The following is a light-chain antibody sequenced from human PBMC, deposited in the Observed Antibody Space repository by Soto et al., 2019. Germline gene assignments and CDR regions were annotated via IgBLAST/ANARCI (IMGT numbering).Light chain of an antibody. CDR2: GAS. V-gene: IGKV3-15*01. CDR1: QSVSSS. CDR3: QQYNIWPPYT. Sequence: EIVLPQSPGTLSLSPGERATLSCRAIQSVSSSQLAWYQQKPGQAPRLLIYGASTRATSIPARFSGSGSGTEFTLTVSSLQSDDFAVYYCQQYNIWPPYTFGQGTRLEIK. J-gene: IGKJ5*01.